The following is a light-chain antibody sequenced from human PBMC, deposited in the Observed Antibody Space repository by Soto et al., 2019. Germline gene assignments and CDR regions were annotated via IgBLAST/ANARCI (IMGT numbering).Light chain of an antibody. CDR1: LSITSNF. J-gene: IGKJ1*01. CDR2: DAS. CDR3: QQYGSSVWT. Sequence: EIVLTQSPGTLSLSPGERATLSCRASLSITSNFLARYQQKPGQAPRLLLYDASNRATGIPDRFSGSGSGTDVSLTISRLEPEDFGVYYCQQYGSSVWTFGQGTRVEIK. V-gene: IGKV3-20*01.